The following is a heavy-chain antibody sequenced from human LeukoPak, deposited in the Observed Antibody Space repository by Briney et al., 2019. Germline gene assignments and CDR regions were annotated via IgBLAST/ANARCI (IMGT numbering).Heavy chain of an antibody. CDR2: IYPDDSDT. V-gene: IGHV5-51*01. J-gene: IGHJ4*02. D-gene: IGHD3-10*01. Sequence: GESLKISCKGSGYSFTTYWIAWVRQMPGKGLEWMGIIYPDDSDTRYSPSFQGQVTISADKSIGTAYLQWSSLKASDTAMYYCARLGPMVRGVIRYYFDYWGQGTLVTVSS. CDR3: ARLGPMVRGVIRYYFDY. CDR1: GYSFTTYW.